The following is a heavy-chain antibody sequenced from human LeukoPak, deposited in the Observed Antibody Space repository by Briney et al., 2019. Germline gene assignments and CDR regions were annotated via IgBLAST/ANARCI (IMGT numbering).Heavy chain of an antibody. J-gene: IGHJ4*02. CDR3: VEDRSIAAPNNDFFDS. Sequence: GGSLRLSCSASGFTFNRFYLHWVRQAPGKGLEFVSHISPNGATTYYADSVKGRFTISRDNSKNTLYLQMSSLRADDTAVYYCVEDRSIAAPNNDFFDSWGQGALVTVSS. D-gene: IGHD6-6*01. CDR2: ISPNGATT. CDR1: GFTFNRFY. V-gene: IGHV3-64D*06.